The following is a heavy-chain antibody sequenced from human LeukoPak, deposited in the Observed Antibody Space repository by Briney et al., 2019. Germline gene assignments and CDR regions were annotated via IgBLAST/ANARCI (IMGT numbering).Heavy chain of an antibody. CDR2: IYSGGST. V-gene: IGHV3-53*01. J-gene: IGHJ4*02. D-gene: IGHD1-26*01. Sequence: GGSLRLSCAASGFTVSSNYRRWVRQAPGKGLEWVSVIYSGGSTYYADSVKGRFTISRDNSKNTLYLQMNSLRAEDTAVYYCAGIVGADLSFDYWGQGTLVTVSS. CDR1: GFTVSSNY. CDR3: AGIVGADLSFDY.